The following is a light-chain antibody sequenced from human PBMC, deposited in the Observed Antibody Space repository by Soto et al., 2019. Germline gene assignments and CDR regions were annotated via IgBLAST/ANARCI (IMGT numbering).Light chain of an antibody. V-gene: IGLV2-14*01. CDR3: SSHTSSTLVV. CDR1: NSDIGNYNY. Sequence: QSALTQPASVSGSPGQSITISCTGTNSDIGNYNYVSWYQQHPGKAPKLIIYGVSDRPSGVSNRFSGSKSDYTASLTISGLQSEDEADYYCSSHTSSTLVVFGVGTQLTVL. J-gene: IGLJ2*01. CDR2: GVS.